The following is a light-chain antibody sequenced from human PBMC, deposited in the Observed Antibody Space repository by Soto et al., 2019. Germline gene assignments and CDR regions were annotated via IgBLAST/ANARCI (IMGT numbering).Light chain of an antibody. CDR2: GAT. J-gene: IGKJ5*01. V-gene: IGKV3-20*01. CDR1: QTVSASY. Sequence: EIVLTQSPATLSLSPGERATLSCRASQTVSASYLAWYQQKPGQAPRLLIYGATNRIIGIPDRFSGSVSGTDFTLTISRLEPEDFAVYYCQLYGVSSPRITFGQGTRLEIK. CDR3: QLYGVSSPRIT.